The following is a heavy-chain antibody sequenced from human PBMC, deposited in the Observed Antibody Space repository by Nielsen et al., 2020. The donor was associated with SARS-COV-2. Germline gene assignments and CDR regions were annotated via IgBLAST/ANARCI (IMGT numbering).Heavy chain of an antibody. Sequence: ASVKVSCKASGYTFTSYGISWVRQAPVQALEWMGWISAYNGNTNYAQKLQGRVTMTTDTSTSTAYMELRSLRSDDTAVYYCARTSRGITIFGVVIRLGYWGQGTLVTVSS. D-gene: IGHD3-3*01. CDR1: GYTFTSYG. CDR3: ARTSRGITIFGVVIRLGY. J-gene: IGHJ4*02. V-gene: IGHV1-18*01. CDR2: ISAYNGNT.